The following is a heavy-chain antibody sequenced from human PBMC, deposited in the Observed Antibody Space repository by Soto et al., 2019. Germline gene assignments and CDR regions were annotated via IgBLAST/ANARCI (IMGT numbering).Heavy chain of an antibody. CDR2: IYYSGST. D-gene: IGHD2-2*01. CDR3: ARGIVPAARNWFDP. J-gene: IGHJ5*02. V-gene: IGHV4-31*03. Sequence: PSETLSLTCTVSGGSISSGGYYWSWIRQHPGKGLEWIGYIYYSGSTYYNPSLRSRVTISVDTSKNQFSLKLSSVTAADTPGCYFARGIVPAARNWFDPWGQGTLVTVSS. CDR1: GGSISSGGYY.